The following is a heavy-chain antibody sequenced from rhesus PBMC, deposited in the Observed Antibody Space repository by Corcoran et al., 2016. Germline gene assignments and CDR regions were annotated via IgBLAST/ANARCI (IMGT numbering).Heavy chain of an antibody. V-gene: IGHV3-30*01. CDR3: TTAGY. CDR2: IKSKADGGTA. J-gene: IGHJ4*01. Sequence: EVQLVESGGGLVQPGGSLRLSCAASGFTFSNSWMSWVRQAPGKGLQGVARIKSKADGGTADFAASVKGRFTISRDDSKNTLYLQMNSLKTEDTAVYYCTTAGYWGQGVLVTVSS. CDR1: GFTFSNSW.